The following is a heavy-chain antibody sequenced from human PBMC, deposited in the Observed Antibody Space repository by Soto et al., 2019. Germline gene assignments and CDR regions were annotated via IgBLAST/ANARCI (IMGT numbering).Heavy chain of an antibody. CDR2: IIPIFGTA. Sequence: GASVKVSCKASGGAFSSYAIGWVRQAPGQGLEWMGGIIPIFGTANYAQKFQGRVAITADESTSTAYMELSSLRSEDTAVYYCARAPGSQYYFDYWGQGTLVTVS. D-gene: IGHD1-1*01. V-gene: IGHV1-69*13. CDR3: ARAPGSQYYFDY. J-gene: IGHJ4*02. CDR1: GGAFSSYA.